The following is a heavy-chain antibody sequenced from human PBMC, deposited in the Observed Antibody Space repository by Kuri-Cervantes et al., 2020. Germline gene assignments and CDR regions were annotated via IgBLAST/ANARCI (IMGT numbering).Heavy chain of an antibody. CDR2: ISAYNGNT. CDR3: AGGLAARRYFDY. V-gene: IGHV1-18*01. Sequence: ASVKVSCKASGYTFTSYGISWVRQAPGQGLEWMGWISAYNGNTNYAQKLQGRVTMTTGTSTSTAYMELRSLRSDDTAVYCCAGGLAARRYFDYWGQGTLVTVSS. J-gene: IGHJ4*02. CDR1: GYTFTSYG. D-gene: IGHD6-6*01.